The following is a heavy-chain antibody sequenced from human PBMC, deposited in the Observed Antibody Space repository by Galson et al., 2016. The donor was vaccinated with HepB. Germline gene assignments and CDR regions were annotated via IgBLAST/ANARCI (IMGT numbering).Heavy chain of an antibody. D-gene: IGHD3-3*01. Sequence: QSGAEVKKPGESLKISCEVSGYRFTNSWIGWVRQMPGKGLEWMGVIFPGNSNTRYRPSFQGQVTISVDKSINTAYLQWSSLKASDTAIYYCATEEWGGAKSWGQGTLVTVSA. CDR1: GYRFTNSW. V-gene: IGHV5-51*01. J-gene: IGHJ5*02. CDR2: IFPGNSNT. CDR3: ATEEWGGAKS.